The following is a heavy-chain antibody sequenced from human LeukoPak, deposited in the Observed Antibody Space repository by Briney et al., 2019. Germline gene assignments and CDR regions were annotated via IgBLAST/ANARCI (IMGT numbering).Heavy chain of an antibody. CDR1: GYTFTGYY. V-gene: IGHV1-2*02. J-gene: IGHJ4*02. CDR3: ARAPPDYDFWSGYVPFDY. CDR2: INPNSGGT. D-gene: IGHD3-3*01. Sequence: GASVKVSCKASGYTFTGYYMHWVRQAPGQGLEWMGWINPNSGGTNYAQKFQGRVTMTRDTSISTAYMELSRLRSDDTAVYYCARAPPDYDFWSGYVPFDYWGQGTLVTVSS.